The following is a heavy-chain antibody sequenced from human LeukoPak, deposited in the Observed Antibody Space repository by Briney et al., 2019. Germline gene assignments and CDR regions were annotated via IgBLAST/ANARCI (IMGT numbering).Heavy chain of an antibody. D-gene: IGHD2-2*01. J-gene: IGHJ5*02. Sequence: GASVKVSCKASGYTFTSYDINWVRQATGRGLEWMGWMNPNSGNTGYAQKFQGRVTMTRNTSISTAYMELSSLRSEDTAVYYCARRMGVPNNWFDPWGQGTLVTVSS. CDR3: ARRMGVPNNWFDP. V-gene: IGHV1-8*01. CDR2: MNPNSGNT. CDR1: GYTFTSYD.